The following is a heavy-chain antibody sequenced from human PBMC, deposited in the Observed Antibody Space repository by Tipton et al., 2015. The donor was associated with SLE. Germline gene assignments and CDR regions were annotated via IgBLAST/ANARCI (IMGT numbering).Heavy chain of an antibody. D-gene: IGHD3-10*01. Sequence: SLRLSCAASGFTFRSYGMHWVRQAPGKGLEWVALIWKDGSNEHYEDSVKGRFTISRDNSKNTLYLQMNSLRAEDTAVYYCASDAPNLRYCDNWGQGTLVTVSS. J-gene: IGHJ4*02. CDR2: IWKDGSNE. V-gene: IGHV3-33*01. CDR1: GFTFRSYG. CDR3: ASDAPNLRYCDN.